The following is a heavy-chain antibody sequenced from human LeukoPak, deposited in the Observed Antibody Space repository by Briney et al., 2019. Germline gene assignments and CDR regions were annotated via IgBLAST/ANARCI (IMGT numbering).Heavy chain of an antibody. V-gene: IGHV3-23*01. CDR2: ISGSSGST. CDR3: AKGDVAWDIVVLPAAVCIDY. D-gene: IGHD2-2*01. CDR1: GFTFSSYA. J-gene: IGHJ4*02. Sequence: PGGSLRLSCAASGFTFSSYAMSWVRQAPGKGLEWVSAISGSSGSTYYADSVKGRFSISRDNSKNTLYLQMDSLRAEDTAVYYCAKGDVAWDIVVLPAAVCIDYWGQGTLVTVSS.